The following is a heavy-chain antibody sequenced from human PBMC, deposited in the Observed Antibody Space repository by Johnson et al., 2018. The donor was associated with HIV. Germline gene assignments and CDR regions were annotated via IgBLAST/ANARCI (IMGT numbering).Heavy chain of an antibody. CDR3: ARGGGSDWYNAFDL. V-gene: IGHV3-11*04. CDR2: IRTDGSST. Sequence: QVQLVESGGGLVTPGGSVKLSCQGSGFTFSDYYMTWIRQAPGKGLEWVSYIRTDGSSTYYADASKGRFTFVRDNAKNSVYLQMTSLRVEDTAVYYCARGGGSDWYNAFDLWGRGTMVTVSS. D-gene: IGHD6-19*01. CDR1: GFTFSDYY. J-gene: IGHJ3*01.